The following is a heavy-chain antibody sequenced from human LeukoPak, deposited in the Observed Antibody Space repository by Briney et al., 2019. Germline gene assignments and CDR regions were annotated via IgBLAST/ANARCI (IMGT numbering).Heavy chain of an antibody. Sequence: PGGSLRLSCTASGFTFSDPYMDWVRQAPGQGPEWVGRIRNKANSYATTYAASVVGRFSISRDDSKNSLYLQMNSLKTEDTAMYFCVRVGARSFGAFDIWGQGTMVTVSS. CDR1: GFTFSDPY. CDR2: IRNKANSYAT. V-gene: IGHV3-72*01. D-gene: IGHD1-26*01. CDR3: VRVGARSFGAFDI. J-gene: IGHJ3*02.